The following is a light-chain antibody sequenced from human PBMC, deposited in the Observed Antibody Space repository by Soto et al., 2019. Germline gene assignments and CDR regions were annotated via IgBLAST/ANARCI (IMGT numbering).Light chain of an antibody. V-gene: IGLV2-23*01. Sequence: QSLRTQVVSGSRSPGESRTISCTGTSSDVGSYSLLSWYQHHPGKAPKLIIYEDIKGPSGVSNRFSGSKSGNTASLIISGFKAEDEADYYCYTYAGGSTYLFGTGTKVTVL. J-gene: IGLJ1*01. CDR1: SSDVGSYSL. CDR3: YTYAGGSTYL. CDR2: EDI.